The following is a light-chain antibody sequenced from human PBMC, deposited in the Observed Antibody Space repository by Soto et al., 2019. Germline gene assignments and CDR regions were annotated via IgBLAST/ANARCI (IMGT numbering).Light chain of an antibody. V-gene: IGKV1-39*01. CDR3: QQSYSTPRT. J-gene: IGKJ1*01. CDR2: AAS. Sequence: DIQTWQSPSGLCASVGDRVTITCRASQSISSYLNWYQQKPGKAPKLLIYAASSLQSGVPSRFSGSGSGTDFTLTISSLQPEDFATYYCQQSYSTPRTFGQGTKVDI. CDR1: QSISSY.